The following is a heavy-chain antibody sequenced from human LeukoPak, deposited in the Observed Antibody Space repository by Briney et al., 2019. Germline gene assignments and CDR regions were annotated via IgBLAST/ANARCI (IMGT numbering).Heavy chain of an antibody. CDR3: ARVANWNGDAFDI. CDR1: GGTFSSYA. J-gene: IGHJ3*02. V-gene: IGHV1-69*01. D-gene: IGHD1-1*01. CDR2: IIPIFGTA. Sequence: ASVKVSCKASGGTFSSYAISWVRQGPGQGLEWMGGIIPIFGTANYAQKFQGRVTITADESTSTAYMELSSLRSEDTAVYYCARVANWNGDAFDIWGQGTMVTASS.